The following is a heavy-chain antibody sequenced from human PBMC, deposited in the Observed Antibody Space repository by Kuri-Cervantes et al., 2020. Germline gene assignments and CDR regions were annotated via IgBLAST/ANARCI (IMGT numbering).Heavy chain of an antibody. V-gene: IGHV3-33*01. J-gene: IGHJ6*02. Sequence: GGSLRLSCAASGFTFSSYGMHWVRQAPGKGLEWVAVIWYDGSNKYYADSVKGRFTISRDNSKNTPYLQMNSLRAEDTAVYYCAREPPPQQLRRNYYYGMDVWGQGTTVTVSS. CDR3: AREPPPQQLRRNYYYGMDV. CDR1: GFTFSSYG. D-gene: IGHD5-24*01. CDR2: IWYDGSNK.